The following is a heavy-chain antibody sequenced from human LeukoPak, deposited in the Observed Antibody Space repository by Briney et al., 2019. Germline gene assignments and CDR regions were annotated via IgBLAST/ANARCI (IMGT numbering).Heavy chain of an antibody. CDR2: INTGGSIT. D-gene: IGHD1-1*01. J-gene: IGHJ3*02. V-gene: IGHV3-74*01. Sequence: PGGSPRLSCAASGFTFSNYWMHWVRQAPGKGLVWVSRINTGGSITSYADSVKGRITISRDNAKNALYLQMNSLRAEDTAIYYCARVATGNAFDIWGQGTMVTVSS. CDR1: GFTFSNYW. CDR3: ARVATGNAFDI.